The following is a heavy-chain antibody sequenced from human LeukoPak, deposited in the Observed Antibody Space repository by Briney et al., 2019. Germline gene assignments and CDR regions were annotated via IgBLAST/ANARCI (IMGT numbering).Heavy chain of an antibody. J-gene: IGHJ5*02. V-gene: IGHV1-69*13. D-gene: IGHD3-10*01. CDR2: IIPIFGTA. CDR1: GGTFSSYA. CDR3: ARGYYYGSGSYSPLFDP. Sequence: GASVEVSCKASGGTFSSYATSWVRQAPGQGLEWMGGIIPIFGTANYAQKFQGRVTITADESTSTAYMELSSLRSEDTAVYYCARGYYYGSGSYSPLFDPWGQGTLVTVSS.